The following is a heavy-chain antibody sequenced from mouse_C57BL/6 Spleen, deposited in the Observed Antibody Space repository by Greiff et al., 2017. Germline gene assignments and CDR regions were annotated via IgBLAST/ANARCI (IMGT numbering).Heavy chain of an antibody. CDR3: ARGGGLGFAY. J-gene: IGHJ3*01. CDR1: GYTFTSYW. CDR2: IYPSDSET. V-gene: IGHV1-61*01. Sequence: QVQLQQPGAELVRPGSSVKLSCKASGYTFTSYWMDWVKQRPGQGLEWIGNIYPSDSETHYNQKFKDKATLTVDKSSSTAYMQLSSLTSEDSAVYYYARGGGLGFAYWGQGTLVTVSA.